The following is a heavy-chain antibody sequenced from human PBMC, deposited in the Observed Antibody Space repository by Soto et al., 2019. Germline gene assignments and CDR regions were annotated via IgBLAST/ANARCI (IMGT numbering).Heavy chain of an antibody. V-gene: IGHV1-69*13. D-gene: IGHD3-22*01. CDR3: ARVRRYYDSSGDFDY. J-gene: IGHJ4*02. CDR1: GGTFSSYA. Sequence: VASVKVSCKASGGTFSSYAISWVRQAPGQGLEWMGGIIPIFGTANYAQKFQGRVTITADESTSTAYMELSSLRSEDTAVYYCARVRRYYDSSGDFDYWGQGTLVTVSS. CDR2: IIPIFGTA.